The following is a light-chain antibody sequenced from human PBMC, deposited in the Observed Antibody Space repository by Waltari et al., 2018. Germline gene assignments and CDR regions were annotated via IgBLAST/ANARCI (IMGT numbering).Light chain of an antibody. J-gene: IGLJ1*01. CDR1: RRDVGAYHH. CDR2: DVS. CDR3: SSYTSSSTYV. V-gene: IGLV2-14*01. Sequence: QSALTQPASVSGSHGHSLPTSCPRHRRDVGAYHHVSWYHQHPANAPHHLIYDVSKRPSGVSNRFSGSKSGNTASQTISGLQAEDEADYYCSSYTSSSTYVFGTGTKVTVL.